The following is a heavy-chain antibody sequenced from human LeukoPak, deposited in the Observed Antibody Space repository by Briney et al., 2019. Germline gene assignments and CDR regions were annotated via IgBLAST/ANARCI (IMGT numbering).Heavy chain of an antibody. V-gene: IGHV3-7*03. D-gene: IGHD3-3*01. CDR1: GVTLSTYA. CDR3: ARDQYDTWSRRGNFDF. J-gene: IGHJ4*02. CDR2: IKLDGSEK. Sequence: GGSLRLSCAASGVTLSTYAMSWARQAPGKGLEWVANIKLDGSEKNYVDSVKGRFTISRDNTKNSLYLQMNSLRVEDTAVFYCARDQYDTWSRRGNFDFWGQGTLVIVSS.